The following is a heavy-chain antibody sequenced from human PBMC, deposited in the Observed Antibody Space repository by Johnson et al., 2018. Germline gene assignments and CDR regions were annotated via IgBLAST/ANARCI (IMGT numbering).Heavy chain of an antibody. CDR2: LASSGGGT. Sequence: EVQLVESGGGLVKPGGSLRLSCAASGFTFSSYAMSWVRQAPGKGLEWVSTLASSGGGTYLADSVKGRFTISRDNSKSTLFLQMNSLRAEDTAIYYCAKFRARYGDYGTYRDAFDIWGQGTMVTVSS. V-gene: IGHV3-23*04. CDR1: GFTFSSYA. J-gene: IGHJ3*02. CDR3: AKFRARYGDYGTYRDAFDI. D-gene: IGHD4-17*01.